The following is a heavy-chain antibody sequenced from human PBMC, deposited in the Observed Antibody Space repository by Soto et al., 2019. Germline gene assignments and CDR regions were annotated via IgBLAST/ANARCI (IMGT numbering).Heavy chain of an antibody. D-gene: IGHD3-10*01. CDR2: IIHIFGTA. Sequence: QVQLLQSGAEVKQPGSSVKVSCKSSGGTLSSYAISWVRQARGQGVEWMGGIIHIFGTANYEQKFQGRVTITADESTSTAYMELSSLRSEDTAVYYCARDYYGSGRDPNWFDPWGQGTLVTVSS. V-gene: IGHV1-69*01. CDR3: ARDYYGSGRDPNWFDP. CDR1: GGTLSSYA. J-gene: IGHJ5*02.